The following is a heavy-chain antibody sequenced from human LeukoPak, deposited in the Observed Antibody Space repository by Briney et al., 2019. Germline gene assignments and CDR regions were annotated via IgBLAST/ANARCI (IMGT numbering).Heavy chain of an antibody. CDR1: GGSISTYY. J-gene: IGHJ4*02. V-gene: IGHV4-59*01. CDR3: ARGYFDNSGYSAPFHY. CDR2: IHYSGST. Sequence: SETLSLTCTVSGGSISTYYWSWIRQPPGKGLEWLGYIHYSGSTNYNPSLKSRVTISVGTSKNQFSLKLSSVTAADTAVYYCARGYFDNSGYSAPFHYWGQGTLVTVSS. D-gene: IGHD3-22*01.